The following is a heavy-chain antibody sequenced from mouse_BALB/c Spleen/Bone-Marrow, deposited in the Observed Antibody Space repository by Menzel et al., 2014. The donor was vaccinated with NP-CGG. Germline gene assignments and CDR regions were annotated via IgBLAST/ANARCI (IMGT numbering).Heavy chain of an antibody. CDR2: IWAGGST. D-gene: IGHD1-1*01. J-gene: IGHJ4*01. Sequence: VKVVESGPGLVAPSQSLSITCTVSGFSLTSYGVHWVRQPPGKVLEWLGVIWAGGSTNYNSALMSRLSISKDNSKSQVFLKTNSLQTDDTAMYYCARGSYYEGAMDYWGQGTSVTVSS. CDR3: ARGSYYEGAMDY. V-gene: IGHV2-9*02. CDR1: GFSLTSYG.